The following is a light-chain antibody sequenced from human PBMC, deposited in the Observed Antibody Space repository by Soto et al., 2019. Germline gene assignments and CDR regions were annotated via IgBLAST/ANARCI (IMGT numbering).Light chain of an antibody. J-gene: IGKJ2*01. CDR2: GAS. V-gene: IGKV3-15*01. CDR3: QQHINWPST. CDR1: QSVSSN. Sequence: EIVMTQSPATLSVSPGERATLSCRASQSVSSNLAWYQQKPGQAPRLLIYGASTRATGVPARFSGSGSGTEFTLTISSLQSEDFAVYYCQQHINWPSTFGHGTKLEIK.